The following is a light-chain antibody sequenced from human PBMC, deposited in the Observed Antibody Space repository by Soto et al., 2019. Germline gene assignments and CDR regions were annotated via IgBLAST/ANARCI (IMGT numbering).Light chain of an antibody. V-gene: IGKV1-39*01. CDR2: AAS. Sequence: DIQMTQSPSSLSASVGDRVTITFRASQGISTYLNWSQQKPGKAPKLLIYAASSLQSGVPSRFAGSGSGTDFTLTINSLQPEDFATYYCQQLESYPSTFGGGTKVDIK. CDR3: QQLESYPST. J-gene: IGKJ4*01. CDR1: QGISTY.